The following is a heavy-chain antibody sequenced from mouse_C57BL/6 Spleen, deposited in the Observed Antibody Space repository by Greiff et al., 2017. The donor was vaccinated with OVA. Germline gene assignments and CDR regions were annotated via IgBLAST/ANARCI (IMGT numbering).Heavy chain of an antibody. CDR3: ARRGIYDGSYYFDY. J-gene: IGHJ2*01. CDR2: IDPSDSYT. D-gene: IGHD2-3*01. V-gene: IGHV1-59*01. CDR1: GYTFTSYW. Sequence: VQLQQSGAELVRPGTSVKLSCKASGYTFTSYWMHWVKQRPGQGLEWIGVIDPSDSYTNYNQKFKGKATLTVDTSSSTAYMQLSSLTSEDSAVYYCARRGIYDGSYYFDYWGQGTTLTVSS.